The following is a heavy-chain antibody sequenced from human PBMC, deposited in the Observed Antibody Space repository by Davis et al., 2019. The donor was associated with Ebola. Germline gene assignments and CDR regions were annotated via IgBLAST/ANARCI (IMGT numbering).Heavy chain of an antibody. V-gene: IGHV3-33*01. CDR3: HQGPIGLPPGALLQEHL. J-gene: IGHJ6*01. CDR1: GFIFSYYG. Sequence: GGSLRLSCAASGFIFSYYGVHWDRQAPGKGLECVALMWNDGERVNYADGRFTISRDNSENTMFLQMRSLRGEDTALFDFHQGPIGLPPGALLQEHLWG. CDR2: MWNDGERV. D-gene: IGHD1-26*01.